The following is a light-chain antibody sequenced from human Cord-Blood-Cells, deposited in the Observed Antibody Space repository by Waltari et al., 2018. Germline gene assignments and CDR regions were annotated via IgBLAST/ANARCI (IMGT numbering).Light chain of an antibody. CDR2: GVS. V-gene: IGLV2-14*01. J-gene: IGLJ3*02. CDR1: SSNVGGYNY. CDR3: SSYTSGSTWV. Sequence: QSALSQPASVSGSPGQSITISCTGTSSNVGGYNYVSWYQQHPGKAPKLMCYGVSKRPSGVSHLFSGSKSGNRASLTICGRRAEDEADYYCSSYTSGSTWVFGGGTKLTVL.